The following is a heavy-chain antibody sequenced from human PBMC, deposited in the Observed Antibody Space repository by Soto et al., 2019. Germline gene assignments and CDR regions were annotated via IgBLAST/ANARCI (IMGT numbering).Heavy chain of an antibody. V-gene: IGHV1-2*04. J-gene: IGHJ4*02. CDR1: GYTFTGYY. Sequence: GASVKVSCKASGYTFTGYYMHWVRQAPGQGLEWMGWINPNSGGTKYAQKFQGWVTMTRDTSISTAYMELSRLRSDDTAVYYCAREGCSGSSCYKCFDYFGQGTLVTVSS. CDR3: AREGCSGSSCYKCFDY. D-gene: IGHD2-15*01. CDR2: INPNSGGT.